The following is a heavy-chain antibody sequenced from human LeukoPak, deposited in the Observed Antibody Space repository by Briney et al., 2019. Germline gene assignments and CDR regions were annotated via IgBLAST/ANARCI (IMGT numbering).Heavy chain of an antibody. J-gene: IGHJ5*02. Sequence: ASVKVSCKASGYTFTTYGINCVRQAPGQGLEWMGWISAYNGNTNYAQNLQGRVTLTTDTSASTAYMELRSLRSDDTAVYYCARDLIAARPGWFDPWGQGTLVIVSS. D-gene: IGHD6-6*01. CDR3: ARDLIAARPGWFDP. CDR1: GYTFTTYG. V-gene: IGHV1-18*01. CDR2: ISAYNGNT.